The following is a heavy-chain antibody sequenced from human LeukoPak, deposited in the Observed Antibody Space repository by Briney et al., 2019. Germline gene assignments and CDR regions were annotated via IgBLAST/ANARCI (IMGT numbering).Heavy chain of an antibody. CDR2: IYPGASNT. CDR1: GYSFATYW. CDR3: TRLRILKGGGDI. Sequence: GESLKISCKGSGYSFATYWIAWVRQMPGKGLDCMGIIYPGASNTRYSPSFQGQVTISADKSISTAYLQWSSLQASDTAMYYCTRLRILKGGGDIWGQGTMVTVSS. D-gene: IGHD3-16*01. J-gene: IGHJ3*02. V-gene: IGHV5-51*01.